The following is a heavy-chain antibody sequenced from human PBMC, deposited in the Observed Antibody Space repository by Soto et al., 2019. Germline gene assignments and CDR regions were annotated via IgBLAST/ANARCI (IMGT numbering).Heavy chain of an antibody. CDR2: IDWDDDK. Sequence: SGPTLVNPTQTLTLTCTFSGFSLSTSGMCVSWIRQPPGKALEWLALIDWDDDKYYSTSLKTRLTISKDTSKNQVVLTMTKMDPVETATYYCARIPRYSGYPSKNFHYGMDVWGQGTTVTVSS. CDR3: ARIPRYSGYPSKNFHYGMDV. D-gene: IGHD5-12*01. V-gene: IGHV2-70*01. CDR1: GFSLSTSGMC. J-gene: IGHJ6*02.